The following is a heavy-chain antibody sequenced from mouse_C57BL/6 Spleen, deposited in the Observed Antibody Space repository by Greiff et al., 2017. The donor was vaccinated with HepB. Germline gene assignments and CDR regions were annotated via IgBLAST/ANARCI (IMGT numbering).Heavy chain of an antibody. J-gene: IGHJ3*01. CDR3: RSGTEAY. CDR1: GFTFSDAW. CDR2: IGNKANNHAT. D-gene: IGHD3-3*01. Sequence: EVQLQQSGGGLVQPGGSMKLSCAASGFTFSDAWMDWVRQSPEKGLEWVAEIGNKANNHATYYAESVKGRFTISRDDSKSSVYLQMNSLRAEDTGIYYCRSGTEAYWGQGTLVTVSA. V-gene: IGHV6-6*01.